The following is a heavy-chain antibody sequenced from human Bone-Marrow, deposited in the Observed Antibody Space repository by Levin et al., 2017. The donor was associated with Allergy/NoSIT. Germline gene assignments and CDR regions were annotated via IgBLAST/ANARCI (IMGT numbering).Heavy chain of an antibody. J-gene: IGHJ6*03. CDR3: ARVEEGESRGYDFGSASYIPFYYYYMDV. D-gene: IGHD3-3*01. Sequence: LSLTCAASGFVFSSYVMTWVRQAPGKGLEWVSGISGSGDTTYYADSVKGRFAISRDNSKNTLSLQMNSLRAEDTAVYYCARVEEGESRGYDFGSASYIPFYYYYMDVWGKGTTVTVSS. V-gene: IGHV3-23*01. CDR1: GFVFSSYV. CDR2: ISGSGDTT.